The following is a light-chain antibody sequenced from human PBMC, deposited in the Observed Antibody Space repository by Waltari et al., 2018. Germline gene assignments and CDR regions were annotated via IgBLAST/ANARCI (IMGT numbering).Light chain of an antibody. J-gene: IGKJ2*01. CDR2: GAS. CDR1: QSVGGN. Sequence: IVMTQTPATLSVSPGEKANLSCRASQSVGGNLAWYQQKPGQAPRLLIYGASTWVTGLPARFSGSGSETEFTLTISSVQSEDFAVYYCQQYNDWPLYTFGQGTKLEIK. CDR3: QQYNDWPLYT. V-gene: IGKV3-15*01.